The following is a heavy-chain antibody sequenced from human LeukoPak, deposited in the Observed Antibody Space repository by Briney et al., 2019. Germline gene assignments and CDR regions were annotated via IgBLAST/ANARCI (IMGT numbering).Heavy chain of an antibody. CDR2: INPTSGGT. CDR1: GYTFTGYY. V-gene: IGHV1-2*02. D-gene: IGHD6-13*01. J-gene: IGHJ4*02. Sequence: ASVKVPCKASGYTFTGYYMHWVRQAPGQGLDWMGWINPTSGGTYYAQRVQGRVTMTRDKSISNAYMKLTRLRSDDTAVYYCARALTPSSAGTIDYWGQGTLVTVSS. CDR3: ARALTPSSAGTIDY.